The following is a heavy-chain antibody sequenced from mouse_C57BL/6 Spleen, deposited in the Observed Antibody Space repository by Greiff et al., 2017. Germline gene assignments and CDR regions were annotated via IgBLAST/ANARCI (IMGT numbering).Heavy chain of an antibody. CDR2: IHPNSGST. Sequence: QVQLQQPGAELVKPGASVKLSCKASGYTFTSYWMHWVKQRPGQGLEWIGMIHPNSGSTNYNEKFKSKATLTVDKSSSTAYMQLSSLTSEDSAVYYCARRSDGTDRHYFDYWGQGTTLTVSS. V-gene: IGHV1-64*01. CDR3: ARRSDGTDRHYFDY. CDR1: GYTFTSYW. D-gene: IGHD2-3*01. J-gene: IGHJ2*01.